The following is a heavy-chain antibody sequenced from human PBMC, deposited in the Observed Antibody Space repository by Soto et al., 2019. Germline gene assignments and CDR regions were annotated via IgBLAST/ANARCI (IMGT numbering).Heavy chain of an antibody. V-gene: IGHV4-4*02. CDR1: SGSISSSNW. J-gene: IGHJ3*02. CDR3: ARGGETPYDAFDI. CDR2: VYHSGST. Sequence: QVQLQESGPGLVKPSGTLSLTCAVSSGSISSSNWWSWVRQPPGKGLEWIGEVYHSGSTNYNPSHERRGTISVDKSKNQFSLKLSSVTAADTAVYYCARGGETPYDAFDIWGQGTMVTVSS.